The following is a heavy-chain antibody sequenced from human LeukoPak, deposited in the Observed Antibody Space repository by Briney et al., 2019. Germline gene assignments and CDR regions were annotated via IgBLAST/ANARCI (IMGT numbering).Heavy chain of an antibody. CDR2: ISSDGSQK. J-gene: IGHJ4*02. CDR3: ARQEGPNYYGSGSYHGFDY. V-gene: IGHV3-30*04. Sequence: PGRSLRLSCAGSGFTFSRYAMHWVRQAPGKGLGWVRVISSDGSQKYYADSVKGRFTISRDNSKNTLYLQMNSLRAEDTAVYYCARQEGPNYYGSGSYHGFDYWGQGTLVTVSS. D-gene: IGHD3-10*01. CDR1: GFTFSRYA.